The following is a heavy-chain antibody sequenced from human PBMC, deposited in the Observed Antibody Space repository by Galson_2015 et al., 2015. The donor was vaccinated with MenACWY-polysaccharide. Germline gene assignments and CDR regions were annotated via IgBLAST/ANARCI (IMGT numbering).Heavy chain of an antibody. CDR3: ARVRSSTGKYQFDY. D-gene: IGHD2-2*01. CDR1: GFTFTSSA. CDR2: ISSSGSNT. V-gene: IGHV3-23*01. J-gene: IGHJ4*02. Sequence: SLRLSCAASGFTFTSSAMSWVRQAPGKGLEWVSTISSSGSNTHYADSVKGRFTISRDNSKNTLSLQMNSLRAEDTAVYYCARVRSSTGKYQFDYWGQGSLVAVSS.